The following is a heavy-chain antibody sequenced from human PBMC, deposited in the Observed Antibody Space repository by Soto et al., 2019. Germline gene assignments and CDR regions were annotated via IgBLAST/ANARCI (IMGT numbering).Heavy chain of an antibody. Sequence: QVQLVQSGAEVRRPGASVKVSCKASGYTFTSYDINWVRQATGQGLEWMGWMNPNSGKTGYAQKLQGRVTMTGNTSISTGYMELTSLRSEDTAVYYCARGGGSGINWFDPWGQGTLVTVSS. CDR2: MNPNSGKT. J-gene: IGHJ5*02. D-gene: IGHD3-10*01. V-gene: IGHV1-8*01. CDR1: GYTFTSYD. CDR3: ARGGGSGINWFDP.